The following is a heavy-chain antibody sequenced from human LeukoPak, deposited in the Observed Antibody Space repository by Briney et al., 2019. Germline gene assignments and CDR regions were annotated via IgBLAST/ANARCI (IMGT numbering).Heavy chain of an antibody. Sequence: GGSLRLSCAASGFTFTSYPMNWVRQAPGKGLEWISTIVSDGYNSYYTDSVKGRFAVSRDNSMNTVFLQMNGLRAEDTAVYYCAKDRGNYYDTPRFDPWGQGTLVTVSS. CDR2: IVSDGYNS. V-gene: IGHV3-23*01. CDR1: GFTFTSYP. CDR3: AKDRGNYYDTPRFDP. J-gene: IGHJ5*02. D-gene: IGHD3-22*01.